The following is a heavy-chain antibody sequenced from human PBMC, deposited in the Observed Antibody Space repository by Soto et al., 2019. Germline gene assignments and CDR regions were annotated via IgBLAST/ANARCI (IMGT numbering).Heavy chain of an antibody. D-gene: IGHD1-1*01. V-gene: IGHV4-30-4*01. J-gene: IGHJ4*02. CDR2: IYYSGNI. CDR1: GGSISSGDYY. Sequence: SETLSLTCTVSGGSISSGDYYWSWIRQPPGKGLEWIGYIYYSGNINYNSSLKSRITMSVDTSKNQFSLKLTSLTAADTAVYYCARAAIRSHRVEGQPPSSQTLDYWGQGTQVTVSS. CDR3: ARAAIRSHRVEGQPPSSQTLDY.